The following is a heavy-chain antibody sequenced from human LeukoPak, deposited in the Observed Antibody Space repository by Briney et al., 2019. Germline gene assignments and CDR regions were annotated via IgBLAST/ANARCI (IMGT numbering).Heavy chain of an antibody. CDR2: IYYSGST. D-gene: IGHD4-17*01. CDR1: GGSISSSSYY. CDR3: VRGNGDYLGAPDWYFDL. Sequence: SETLSLTCTVSGGSISSSSYYWGWIRQPPGKGLEWIGSIYYSGSTYYNPSLKSRVTIFVDTSKKQFSLRVKSVTAADTAVYYCVRGNGDYLGAPDWYFDLWGRGTLVRVS. J-gene: IGHJ2*01. V-gene: IGHV4-39*01.